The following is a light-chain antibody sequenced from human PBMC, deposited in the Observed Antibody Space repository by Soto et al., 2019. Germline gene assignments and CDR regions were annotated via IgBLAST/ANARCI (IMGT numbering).Light chain of an antibody. CDR1: NIGSKN. V-gene: IGLV3-21*04. J-gene: IGLJ2*01. CDR3: QVWDSGSDHVV. Sequence: SYELTQPLSVSVALGQTARITCGGNNIGSKNVHWYQQKPGQAPVLVIYRDSNRPSGIPERFSGSNSGNTATLTISRVEAGDEADYYCQVWDSGSDHVVFGGGTKVTVL. CDR2: RDS.